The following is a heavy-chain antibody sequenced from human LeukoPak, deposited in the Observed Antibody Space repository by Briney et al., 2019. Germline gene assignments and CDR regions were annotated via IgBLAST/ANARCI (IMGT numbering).Heavy chain of an antibody. D-gene: IGHD5-12*01. CDR1: GGSISSGDYY. CDR3: ASVADDDY. CDR2: IYYSGST. Sequence: SETLSLTCTVSGGSISSGDYYWSWIRQPPGKGLEWIGYIYYSGSTYYNPSLKSRVTLSVDTSKNQFSLKLSSVTAAVTAVYYCASVADDDYWGQGTLVTVSS. V-gene: IGHV4-30-4*08. J-gene: IGHJ4*02.